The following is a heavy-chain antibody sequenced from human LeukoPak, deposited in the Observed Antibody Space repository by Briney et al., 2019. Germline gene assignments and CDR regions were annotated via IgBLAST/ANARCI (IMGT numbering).Heavy chain of an antibody. J-gene: IGHJ4*02. D-gene: IGHD1-26*01. V-gene: IGHV3-74*01. CDR2: INTDGSVT. CDR1: GITVSTFW. Sequence: GGSPRLSCAASGITVSTFWMHWVRQAPGEGLVWVSRINTDGSVTNYADSVEGRFTISRDNAKNMLYLQMNDLRAEDTAVYYCVTDRYSDSAFGDWRQGTLVTVSS. CDR3: VTDRYSDSAFGD.